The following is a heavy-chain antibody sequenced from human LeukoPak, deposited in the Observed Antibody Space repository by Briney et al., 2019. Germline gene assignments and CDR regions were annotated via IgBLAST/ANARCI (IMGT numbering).Heavy chain of an antibody. D-gene: IGHD3-22*01. CDR1: GGSISSYY. V-gene: IGHV4-59*01. CDR3: AGGDYYDSSGYYGWGYYYYYMDV. CDR2: IYYSGST. Sequence: PSETLSLTCTVSGGSISSYYWSWIRQPPGKGLEWIGYIYYSGSTNYNPSLKSRVTISVDTSKNQFSLKLSSVTAADTAVYYCAGGDYYDSSGYYGWGYYYYYMDVWGKGTTVTISS. J-gene: IGHJ6*03.